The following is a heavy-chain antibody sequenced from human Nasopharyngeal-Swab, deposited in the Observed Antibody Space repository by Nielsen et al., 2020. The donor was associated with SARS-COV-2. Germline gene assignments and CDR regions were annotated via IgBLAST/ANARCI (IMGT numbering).Heavy chain of an antibody. Sequence: GESLKISCAASGFTFSDYYMSWIRQAPGKGLEWVSYISSSSSYTNYADSVKGRFTISRDNAKNSLYLQMNSLRAEDTAVYYCAREGYSSGWYGNWGQGTLVTVSS. J-gene: IGHJ4*02. CDR1: GFTFSDYY. CDR3: AREGYSSGWYGN. CDR2: ISSSSSYT. D-gene: IGHD6-19*01. V-gene: IGHV3-11*06.